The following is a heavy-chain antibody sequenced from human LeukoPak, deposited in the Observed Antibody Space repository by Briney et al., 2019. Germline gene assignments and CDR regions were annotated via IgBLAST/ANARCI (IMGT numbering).Heavy chain of an antibody. V-gene: IGHV1-2*02. CDR2: INPNSDGT. D-gene: IGHD4-17*01. Sequence: ASVTVSPKSSGYTLTGYYMHWVRPAPGQGLEWMGWINPNSDGTNYAQKFQGRVTMTRDTSISTAYMELSRLRSDDTAVYYCARGASGVYTVTTSWFDPWGQGTLVTVSS. CDR3: ARGASGVYTVTTSWFDP. CDR1: GYTLTGYY. J-gene: IGHJ5*02.